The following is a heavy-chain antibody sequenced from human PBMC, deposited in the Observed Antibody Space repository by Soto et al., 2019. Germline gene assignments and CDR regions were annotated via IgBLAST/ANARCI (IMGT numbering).Heavy chain of an antibody. CDR2: TRNKANSYTT. CDR3: ARGPQYCSGGSCYPHY. CDR1: GFTFSDHY. V-gene: IGHV3-72*01. Sequence: GGSLRLSCAASGFTFSDHYMDWVLQAPGKGLEWVGRTRNKANSYTTEYAASVKGRFTISRDDSKNSLYLQMNSLKTEDTAVYYCARGPQYCSGGSCYPHYWGQGTLVTVSS. J-gene: IGHJ4*02. D-gene: IGHD2-15*01.